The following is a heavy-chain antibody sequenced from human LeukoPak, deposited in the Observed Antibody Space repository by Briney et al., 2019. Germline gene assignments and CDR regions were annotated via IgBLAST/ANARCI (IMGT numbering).Heavy chain of an antibody. CDR1: GFTVSTVY. CDR2: IYGGPTA. J-gene: IGHJ3*02. D-gene: IGHD7-27*01. V-gene: IGHV3-53*01. Sequence: GGSLRLSCAASGFTVSTVYMTWVRQAPGKGLEWVSVIYGGPTAFCADSVKDRFTISRDNPKNTLNLQMNSLRVEDTAVYYCAREIGQLGGAFDIWGQGTMVTVSS. CDR3: AREIGQLGGAFDI.